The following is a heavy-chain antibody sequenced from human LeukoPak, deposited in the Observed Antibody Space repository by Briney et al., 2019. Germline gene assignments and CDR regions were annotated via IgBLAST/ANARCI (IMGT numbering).Heavy chain of an antibody. Sequence: ASVKVSCKASGYTFTSYGIIWLRQAPGQGLEWRGWISAYKGNTNYAQKLQGRDTMTTDTSTSTAYMELRSLRSDDTAVYYGARAVFLYYYMDVWGKGTTVTVSS. CDR2: ISAYKGNT. CDR1: GYTFTSYG. D-gene: IGHD2/OR15-2a*01. V-gene: IGHV1-18*01. CDR3: ARAVFLYYYMDV. J-gene: IGHJ6*03.